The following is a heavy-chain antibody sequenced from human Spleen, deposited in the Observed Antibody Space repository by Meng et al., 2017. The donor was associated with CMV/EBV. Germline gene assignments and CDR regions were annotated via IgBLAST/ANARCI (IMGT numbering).Heavy chain of an antibody. Sequence: GESLKISCKGSGYSFTSYWIGWVRQMPGKGLEWMGIIYPGDSETRYSPSFQGQVTFSADKSISTAYLQWNRLKASDTAMYYCARRLGLGGYYFEYWGQGTLVTVS. V-gene: IGHV5-51*01. D-gene: IGHD3-16*01. CDR2: IYPGDSET. CDR1: GYSFTSYW. J-gene: IGHJ4*02. CDR3: ARRLGLGGYYFEY.